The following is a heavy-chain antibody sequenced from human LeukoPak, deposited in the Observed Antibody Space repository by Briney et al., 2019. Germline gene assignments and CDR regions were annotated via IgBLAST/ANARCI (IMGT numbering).Heavy chain of an antibody. D-gene: IGHD5-12*01. Sequence: GGSLRLSCAASGFTFSSHWMSWVRQAPGKGLEWVSAISGSGGSTYYADSVKGRFTISRDNSKNTLYLQTNSLRAEDTAVYYCAKGSSGYSGYAALAGYWGQGTLVTVSS. V-gene: IGHV3-23*01. J-gene: IGHJ4*02. CDR2: ISGSGGST. CDR3: AKGSSGYSGYAALAGY. CDR1: GFTFSSHW.